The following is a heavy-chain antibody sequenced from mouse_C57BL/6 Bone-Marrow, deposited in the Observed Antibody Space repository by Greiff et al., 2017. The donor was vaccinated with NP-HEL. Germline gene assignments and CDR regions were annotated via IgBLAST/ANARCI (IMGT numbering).Heavy chain of an antibody. CDR2: INPNNGGT. Sequence: VQLQQSGSELVKPGASVKISCKASGYTFTDYYMNWVKQNHGKSLEWIGDINPNNGGTSYNQKFKGKATLTVDKSSSTAYMELRSLTSEDSAVYYCARGDSSGYHPDYWGQGTTLTVSS. J-gene: IGHJ2*01. V-gene: IGHV1-26*01. CDR3: ARGDSSGYHPDY. CDR1: GYTFTDYY. D-gene: IGHD3-2*02.